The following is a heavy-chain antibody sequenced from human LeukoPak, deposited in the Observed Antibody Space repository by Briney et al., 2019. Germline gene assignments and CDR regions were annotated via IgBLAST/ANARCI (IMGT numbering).Heavy chain of an antibody. CDR3: AREDVDTGSDY. CDR2: IYSSGAP. V-gene: IGHV4-61*02. CDR1: GASISRGTYH. J-gene: IGHJ4*02. Sequence: SQTLSLTCSVSGASISRGTYHWSWIRQAAGKGLEWIGRIYSSGAPSYNPSLRSRVTISGDTSKNQFALKLTSVTAADTAVYYCAREDVDTGSDYWGQGILVTVSS. D-gene: IGHD5-18*01.